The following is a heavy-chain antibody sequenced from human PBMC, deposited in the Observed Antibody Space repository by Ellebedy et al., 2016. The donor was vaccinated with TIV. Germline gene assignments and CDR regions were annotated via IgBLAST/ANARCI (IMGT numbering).Heavy chain of an antibody. CDR1: GGSISTYF. V-gene: IGHV4-59*01. D-gene: IGHD3-22*01. CDR3: ARTHFYDSSGYYVDAFDI. J-gene: IGHJ3*02. Sequence: PSETLSLTCSVSGGSISTYFWSWIRQPPGKGLEWIAHIENSGTTDYNPSLKSRVTISVDTSKNQFSLKLNSVTAADTAVYYCARTHFYDSSGYYVDAFDIWGQGTLVTVSS. CDR2: IENSGTT.